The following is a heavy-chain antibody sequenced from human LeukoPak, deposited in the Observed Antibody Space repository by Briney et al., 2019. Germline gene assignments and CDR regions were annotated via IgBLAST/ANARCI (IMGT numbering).Heavy chain of an antibody. V-gene: IGHV4-39*07. Sequence: SETLSLTCTVSGGSISSYYWGWIRQPPGKGLEWIGSIYYSGSTYYNPSLKSRVTISVDTSKNQFSLKLSSVTAADTAVYYCARVPPPSYYYDSSGYYYWGQGTLVTVSS. CDR1: GGSISSYY. CDR3: ARVPPPSYYYDSSGYYY. CDR2: IYYSGST. D-gene: IGHD3-22*01. J-gene: IGHJ4*02.